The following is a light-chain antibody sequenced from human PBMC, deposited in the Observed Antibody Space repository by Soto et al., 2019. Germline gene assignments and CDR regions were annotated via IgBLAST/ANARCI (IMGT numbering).Light chain of an antibody. J-gene: IGKJ1*01. CDR1: QSVLYSSNNKNY. CDR3: HQYYSAPLK. Sequence: DIVMTQSPDSLAVSLGERATINCKSSQSVLYSSNNKNYLAWYQQKPGQPPKLLIYWASTRESGVPDRFRGRGSGKDCTLTISGLQAGDVAVYYCHQYYSAPLKFGQGTKVGIK. CDR2: WAS. V-gene: IGKV4-1*01.